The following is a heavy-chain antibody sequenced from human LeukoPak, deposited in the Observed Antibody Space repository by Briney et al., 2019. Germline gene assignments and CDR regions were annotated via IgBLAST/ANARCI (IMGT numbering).Heavy chain of an antibody. V-gene: IGHV4-59*02. Sequence: SETLSLTCVVSGGSVSGYYWGWIRQPPGRGLEWIGYVYYRGSTNYNPSFKSRITISVDTSRNQFSLQLSSVTAADTAVYYCARIHRYCSGGACYVLDNWGQGTLVAVSS. D-gene: IGHD2-15*01. CDR1: GGSVSGYY. J-gene: IGHJ4*02. CDR2: VYYRGST. CDR3: ARIHRYCSGGACYVLDN.